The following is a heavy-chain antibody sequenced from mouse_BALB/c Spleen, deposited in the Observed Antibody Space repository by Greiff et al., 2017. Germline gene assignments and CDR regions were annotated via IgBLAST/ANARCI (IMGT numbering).Heavy chain of an antibody. CDR2: INSNGGST. CDR1: GFTFSSYG. Sequence: EVKLMESGGGLVQPGGSLKLSCAASGFTFSSYGMSWVRQTPDKRLELVATINSNGGSTYYPDSVKGRFTISRDNAKNTLYLQMSSLRSEDTAMYYCARHGGLRRGDYFDYWGQGTTLTVSS. CDR3: ARHGGLRRGDYFDY. D-gene: IGHD2-4*01. J-gene: IGHJ2*01. V-gene: IGHV5-6-3*01.